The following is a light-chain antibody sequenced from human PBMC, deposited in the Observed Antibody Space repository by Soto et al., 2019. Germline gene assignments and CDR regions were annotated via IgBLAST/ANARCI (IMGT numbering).Light chain of an antibody. J-gene: IGKJ4*01. V-gene: IGKV1-8*01. CDR2: VAS. CDR3: QQYYEFPIT. CDR1: QDISSY. Sequence: IRMTQSPSSLSASPGDRVTITCRASQDISSYLAWYQQKPGKAPNLLIYVASTLQSGVPSRFSGSGSGTDFTLTISRLQSEDFATYYCQQYYEFPITFGGGTKV.